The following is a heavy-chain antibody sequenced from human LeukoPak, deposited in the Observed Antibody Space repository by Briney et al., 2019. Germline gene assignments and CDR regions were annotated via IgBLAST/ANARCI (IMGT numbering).Heavy chain of an antibody. D-gene: IGHD3-16*01. CDR2: IYYSGST. CDR1: GVSISSSSYY. CDR3: ARGGTPDDAFDI. Sequence: SETLSLTCTVSGVSISSSSYYWGWIRQPPGKGLEWIGSIYYSGSTNYNPSLKSRVTISVDTSKNQFSLKLSSVTAADTAVYYCARGGTPDDAFDIWGQGTLVTVSS. J-gene: IGHJ3*02. V-gene: IGHV4-39*07.